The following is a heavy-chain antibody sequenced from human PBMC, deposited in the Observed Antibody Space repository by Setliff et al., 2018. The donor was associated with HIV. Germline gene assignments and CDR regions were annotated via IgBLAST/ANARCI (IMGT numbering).Heavy chain of an antibody. J-gene: IGHJ4*02. Sequence: KASETLSLTCTVSGGSISSHYWSWIRQPPGKGLEWIGSIYYSGSTNYNPSLKSRVTISVDTSKNQFSLKLSSVTAADTAVYYCAAPRGMSTILVYWGQGSLVTVSS. D-gene: IGHD3-9*01. CDR2: IYYSGST. V-gene: IGHV4-59*11. CDR1: GGSISSHY. CDR3: AAPRGMSTILVY.